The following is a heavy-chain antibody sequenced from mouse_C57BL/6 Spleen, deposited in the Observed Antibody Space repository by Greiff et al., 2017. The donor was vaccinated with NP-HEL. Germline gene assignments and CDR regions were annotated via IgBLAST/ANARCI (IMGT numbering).Heavy chain of an antibody. V-gene: IGHV5-17*01. CDR1: GFTFSDYG. Sequence: DVMLVESGGGLVKPGGSLKLSCAASGFTFSDYGMHWVRQAPEKGLEWVAYISRGSSTIYYADTVKGRFTISRDNAKTTQFLQMTSLRSEDTAIYYCANFISTVVSDAMDYWGQGTSVTVSS. CDR2: ISRGSSTI. J-gene: IGHJ4*01. CDR3: ANFISTVVSDAMDY. D-gene: IGHD1-1*01.